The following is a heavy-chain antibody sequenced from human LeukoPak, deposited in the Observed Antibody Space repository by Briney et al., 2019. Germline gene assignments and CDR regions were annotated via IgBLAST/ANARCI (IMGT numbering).Heavy chain of an antibody. D-gene: IGHD3-10*01. J-gene: IGHJ6*03. CDR1: GGSISSYY. Sequence: SETLSLTCTVSGGSISSYYWSWIRQPAGKGLEWIGRIYTSGSTNYNPSLKSRVTMSVDTSKNQFSLKLSSVTAADTAVYYCASARVRGDYYYYYYMDVWGQGTTVTVPS. V-gene: IGHV4-4*07. CDR2: IYTSGST. CDR3: ASARVRGDYYYYYYMDV.